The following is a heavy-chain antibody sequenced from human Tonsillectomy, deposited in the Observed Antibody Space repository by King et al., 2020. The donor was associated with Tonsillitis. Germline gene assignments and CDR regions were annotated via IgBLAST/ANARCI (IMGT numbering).Heavy chain of an antibody. CDR2: IYHTGRT. CDR3: AKDRLYSDFDSI. D-gene: IGHD5-12*01. J-gene: IGHJ4*02. V-gene: IGHV4-38-2*01. Sequence: QLQESGPGLVKPSETLSLTCAVSGYSISSGYYWAWIRQPPGKGLEWIGSIYHTGRTYCTPSLKSRVTIPVDTSKNQFSLKLTSVTAADTAVYYCAKDRLYSDFDSIWGQGTLVTVSS. CDR1: GYSISSGYY.